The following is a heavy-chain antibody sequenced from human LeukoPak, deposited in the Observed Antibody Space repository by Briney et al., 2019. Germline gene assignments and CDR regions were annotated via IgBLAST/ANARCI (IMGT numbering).Heavy chain of an antibody. CDR3: ARDSAGNDY. CDR2: IKQDGSEK. V-gene: IGHV3-7*01. Sequence: GGSLRLSCAASGFAFSTYWMSWVRQAPGKGLEWVANIKQDGSEKYYVDSVKGRFTVSRDNAKNSLYLQMNSLRAEDTAMYYCARDSAGNDYWGQGTLVTVSS. J-gene: IGHJ4*02. D-gene: IGHD6-13*01. CDR1: GFAFSTYW.